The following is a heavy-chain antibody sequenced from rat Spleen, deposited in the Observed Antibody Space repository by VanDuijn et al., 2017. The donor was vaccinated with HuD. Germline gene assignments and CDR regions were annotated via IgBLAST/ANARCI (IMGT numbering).Heavy chain of an antibody. CDR3: VREEFGVRD. J-gene: IGHJ2*01. V-gene: IGHV4-2*01. D-gene: IGHD4-3*01. CDR2: INKDSTIK. Sequence: EVKLVESGGGLAQPGRSLKLSCAASGFNFNDHWMGWVRQAPGKGLEWIGEINKDSTIKKYSPSLKDKFTITRDNAQNILYLQMSKLGAEDTSIYYCVREEFGVRDWGQGVMVTVSS. CDR1: GFNFNDHW.